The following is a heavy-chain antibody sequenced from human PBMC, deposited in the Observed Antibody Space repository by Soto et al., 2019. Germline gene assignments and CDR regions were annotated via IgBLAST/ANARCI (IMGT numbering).Heavy chain of an antibody. J-gene: IGHJ4*01. CDR3: ARRISVAGTDYFDS. CDR1: GGSVSRTTYY. CDR2: IYYSGGT. V-gene: IGHV4-39*01. D-gene: IGHD6-19*01. Sequence: PSETLSLTCTVSGGSVSRTTYYWAWIRQPPGKGLESIGNIYYSGGTYYNPSLKSRVTISVDTSKNQFSLKLSSVTAADTAVYYCARRISVAGTDYFDSWGLGTLVTVSS.